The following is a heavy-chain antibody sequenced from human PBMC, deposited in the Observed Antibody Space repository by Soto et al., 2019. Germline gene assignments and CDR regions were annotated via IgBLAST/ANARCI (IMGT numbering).Heavy chain of an antibody. D-gene: IGHD5-12*01. V-gene: IGHV1-46*01. Sequence: ASVKVSCKASGYTFTSYYIHWVRQAPGQGLEWMGIINPSGGSTSYAQKFQGRVTMTRDTSTSTVYMELSSLRSEDTAVYYCARGSLRRDGYNSDWFDPWGQGTLVTVSS. CDR2: INPSGGST. J-gene: IGHJ5*02. CDR3: ARGSLRRDGYNSDWFDP. CDR1: GYTFTSYY.